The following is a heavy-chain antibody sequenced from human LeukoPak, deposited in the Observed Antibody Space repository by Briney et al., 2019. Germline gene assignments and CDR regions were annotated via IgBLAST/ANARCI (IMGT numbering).Heavy chain of an antibody. CDR3: ARDYSSGWYVY. CDR2: INPYSGGT. CDR1: GYTFTDYY. D-gene: IGHD6-19*01. Sequence: ASVKVSCKASGYTFTDYYMHWVRQAPGQGLEWMGRINPYSGGTNYAQKFQGRVTMTWDTSISTAYMELSRLKSDDTAVYYCARDYSSGWYVYWGQGTLVTVSS. V-gene: IGHV1-2*06. J-gene: IGHJ4*02.